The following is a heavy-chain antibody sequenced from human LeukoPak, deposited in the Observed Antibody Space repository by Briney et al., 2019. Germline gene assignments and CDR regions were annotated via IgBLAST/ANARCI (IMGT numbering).Heavy chain of an antibody. J-gene: IGHJ6*02. CDR2: ISYDGSNK. Sequence: GGSLRLSCAASGFTFSSYAMHWVRQAPGKGLEWVAVISYDGSNKYYADSVKGRFTISRDNSKNTLYLQMNSLRAEDTAVYYCARFSYCSGGSCYPPDYYYGMDVWGQGTTVTVSS. CDR1: GFTFSSYA. V-gene: IGHV3-30*04. CDR3: ARFSYCSGGSCYPPDYYYGMDV. D-gene: IGHD2-15*01.